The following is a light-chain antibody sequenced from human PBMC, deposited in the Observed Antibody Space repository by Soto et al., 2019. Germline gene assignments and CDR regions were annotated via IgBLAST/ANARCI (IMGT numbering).Light chain of an antibody. J-gene: IGKJ1*01. V-gene: IGKV1-9*01. CDR2: AAS. CDR1: QGISSY. CDR3: QQVNSYPRA. Sequence: DIQLTQSPSFLSAPVGDRVTITCRASQGISSYLAWYQQKPGKAPKLLIYAASTLQCGVPSRFSGSGSGTEFTLTISSLQPEDFATYYCQQVNSYPRAFGQGTKVDIK.